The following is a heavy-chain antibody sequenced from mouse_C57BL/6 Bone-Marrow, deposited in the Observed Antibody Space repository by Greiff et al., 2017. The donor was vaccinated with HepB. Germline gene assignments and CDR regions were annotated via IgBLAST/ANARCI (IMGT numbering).Heavy chain of an antibody. J-gene: IGHJ4*01. Sequence: EVKLVESGGGLVQPGESLKLSCESNEYEFPSHDMSWVRKTPEKRLELVAAINSDGGSTYYPDTMERRFIISRDNTKKTLYLQMSSLRSEDTALYYCARLGYDGYYDYAMDYWGQGTSVTVSS. D-gene: IGHD2-3*01. V-gene: IGHV5-2*01. CDR2: INSDGGST. CDR3: ARLGYDGYYDYAMDY. CDR1: EYEFPSHD.